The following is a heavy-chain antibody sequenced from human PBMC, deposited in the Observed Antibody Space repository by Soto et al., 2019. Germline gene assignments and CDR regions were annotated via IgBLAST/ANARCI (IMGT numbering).Heavy chain of an antibody. CDR3: ARALITPSGTRYYFDY. CDR1: GGTFSSYA. V-gene: IGHV1-69*13. J-gene: IGHJ4*02. Sequence: SVKVSCKASGGTFSSYAISWVRQAPGQGLEWMGGIIPIFGTANYAQKFQGRVTITADESTSTAYMELSGLRSEDTAVYYCARALITPSGTRYYFDYWGQGTLVTVSS. CDR2: IIPIFGTA. D-gene: IGHD1-1*01.